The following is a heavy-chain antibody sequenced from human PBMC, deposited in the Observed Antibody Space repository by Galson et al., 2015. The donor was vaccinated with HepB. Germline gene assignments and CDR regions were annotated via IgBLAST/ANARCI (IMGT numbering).Heavy chain of an antibody. CDR1: GFTFSSYA. CDR3: AKGGRNCGGDCYSDYFDY. D-gene: IGHD2-21*02. V-gene: IGHV3-23*01. J-gene: IGHJ4*02. CDR2: ISGSGGST. Sequence: SLRLSCAASGFTFSSYAMSWVRQAPGKGLEWVSAISGSGGSTYYADSVKGRFTISRDNSKNTLYLQMNSLRAEDTAVYYCAKGGRNCGGDCYSDYFDYWGQGTLVTVSS.